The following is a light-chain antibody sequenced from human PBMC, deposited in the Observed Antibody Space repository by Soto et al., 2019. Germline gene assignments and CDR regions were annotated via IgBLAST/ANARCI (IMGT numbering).Light chain of an antibody. V-gene: IGLV3-21*02. J-gene: IGLJ1*01. Sequence: SYELTQPPSVSVAPGQTARITCGGNNIGNKRVHSYQQKPGQAPVLVVYDDSDRPSGIPERFSGSNSGNTATLSISRVEAGDEANYYCQVWDSNSVYVFGTGTKVTVL. CDR2: DDS. CDR1: NIGNKR. CDR3: QVWDSNSVYV.